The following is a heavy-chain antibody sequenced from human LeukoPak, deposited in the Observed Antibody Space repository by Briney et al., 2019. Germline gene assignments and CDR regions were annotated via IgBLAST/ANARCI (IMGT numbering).Heavy chain of an antibody. V-gene: IGHV3-9*03. Sequence: GRSLRLSCAASGFTFDDYAMHWVRQAPGKGLEWVSGISWNSGSIGYADSVKGRFTISRDNAKNSLYLQMNRLRAEDMALYYCARGDRFRYSYADYWGQGTLVTVSS. CDR2: ISWNSGSI. J-gene: IGHJ4*02. CDR3: ARGDRFRYSYADY. CDR1: GFTFDDYA. D-gene: IGHD5-18*01.